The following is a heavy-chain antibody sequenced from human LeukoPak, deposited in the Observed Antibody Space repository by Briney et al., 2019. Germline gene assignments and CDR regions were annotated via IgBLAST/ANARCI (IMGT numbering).Heavy chain of an antibody. J-gene: IGHJ6*03. Sequence: ASVKVSCKASGYTFTSYDINWVRQATGQGLEWMGWMNPNSGNTGYAQKFQGRVTMTRNTSISTAYMELSSLRSEDTAVYYCARAPNCSSTSCYTGRYYYYYMDVWGKGTTVTVSS. CDR2: MNPNSGNT. D-gene: IGHD2-2*02. CDR3: ARAPNCSSTSCYTGRYYYYYMDV. CDR1: GYTFTSYD. V-gene: IGHV1-8*01.